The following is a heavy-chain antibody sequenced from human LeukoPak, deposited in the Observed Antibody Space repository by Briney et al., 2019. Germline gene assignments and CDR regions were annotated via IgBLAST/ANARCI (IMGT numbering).Heavy chain of an antibody. J-gene: IGHJ4*02. CDR2: IYYSGST. D-gene: IGHD6-13*01. Sequence: SETLSLTCTVSGGSISSSSYYWGWIRQPPGKGLEWIGSIYYSGSTYYNPSLKSRVTISVDTSKNQFSLKLSSVTAADTAVYYCARDYSSSWTPPYYFGYWGQGTLVTVSS. V-gene: IGHV4-39*07. CDR1: GGSISSSSYY. CDR3: ARDYSSSWTPPYYFGY.